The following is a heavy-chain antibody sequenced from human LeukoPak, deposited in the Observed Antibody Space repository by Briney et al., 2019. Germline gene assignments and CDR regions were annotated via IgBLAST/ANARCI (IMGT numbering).Heavy chain of an antibody. D-gene: IGHD3-22*01. Sequence: PSETLSLTCAVYGGSFSGYYWSWIRQPPGKGLEWIGEINHSGSTNYNPSLKSRVTISVDTSKNQFSLKLSSVTAADTAVYYCARGPPWRHYYDSSGSAKNWFDPWGQGTLVTVSS. CDR2: INHSGST. V-gene: IGHV4-34*01. J-gene: IGHJ5*02. CDR3: ARGPPWRHYYDSSGSAKNWFDP. CDR1: GGSFSGYY.